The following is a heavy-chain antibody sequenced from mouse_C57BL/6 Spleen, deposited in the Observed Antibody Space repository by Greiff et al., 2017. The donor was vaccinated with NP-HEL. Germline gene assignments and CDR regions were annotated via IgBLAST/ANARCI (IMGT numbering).Heavy chain of an antibody. V-gene: IGHV5-17*01. Sequence: EVQVVESGGGLVKPGGSLKLSCAASGFTFSDYGMHWVRQAPEKGLEWVAYISSGSSTIYYADTVKGRFTISRDNAKNTLFLQMTSLRSEDTAMYYCARGIYYYGSVYFDVWGTGTTVTVSS. CDR3: ARGIYYYGSVYFDV. D-gene: IGHD1-1*01. CDR1: GFTFSDYG. J-gene: IGHJ1*03. CDR2: ISSGSSTI.